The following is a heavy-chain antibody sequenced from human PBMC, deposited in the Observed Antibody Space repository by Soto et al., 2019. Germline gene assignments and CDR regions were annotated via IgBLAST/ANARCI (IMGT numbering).Heavy chain of an antibody. V-gene: IGHV1-2*02. CDR1: GYTFTGDH. CDR3: ARSAGTTWGGYYGMDV. J-gene: IGHJ6*02. D-gene: IGHD1-1*01. Sequence: SVKGACKASGYTFTGDHIHWGLQDHGQGLEWMGLINPNSGGTNYAQKFQGRVTMTRDTSISTAYKELSRLKSDDTAVYYCARSAGTTWGGYYGMDVWGQGTTVTVSS. CDR2: INPNSGGT.